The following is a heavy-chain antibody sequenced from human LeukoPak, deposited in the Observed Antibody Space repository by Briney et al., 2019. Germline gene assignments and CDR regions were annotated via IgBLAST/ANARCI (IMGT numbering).Heavy chain of an antibody. V-gene: IGHV1-46*01. CDR2: INPSGGST. Sequence: ASVKVSCKASGYTFTSYYMHWVRQAPGQGLEWMGIINPSGGSTSYAQKFQGRVTMTRDTSTSTVYMVLSSLRSEDTAVYYCARDLPYYYDSSGYHYDYWGQGTLVTVSS. J-gene: IGHJ4*02. CDR3: ARDLPYYYDSSGYHYDY. CDR1: GYTFTSYY. D-gene: IGHD3-22*01.